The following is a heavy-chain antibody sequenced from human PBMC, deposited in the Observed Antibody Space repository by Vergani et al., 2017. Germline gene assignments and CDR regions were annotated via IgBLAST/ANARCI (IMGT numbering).Heavy chain of an antibody. J-gene: IGHJ3*02. CDR2: IKSKTDGGTT. V-gene: IGHV3-15*01. D-gene: IGHD3-3*01. Sequence: EVQLVESGGGLVKPGGSLRLSCAASGFTFSNAWMSWVRQAPGKGLEWVGRIKSKTDGGTTDYAAPVKGRFTISRDDSKNTLYLQMNSLKTEDTAVYYCARDFWSGYYHRASGAFDIWGQGTMVTVSS. CDR3: ARDFWSGYYHRASGAFDI. CDR1: GFTFSNAW.